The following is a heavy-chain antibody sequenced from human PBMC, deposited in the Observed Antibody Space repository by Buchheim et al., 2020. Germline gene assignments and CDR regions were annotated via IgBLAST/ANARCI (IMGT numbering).Heavy chain of an antibody. CDR1: GFTFSDLW. CDR3: ARDPLLNGGTLDY. Sequence: VQLVESGGGLVQPGGSLRLSCAASGFTFSDLWMHWVRQTPEKGLMWVSRINSDGSSTIYGESVKGRFTVSRDNAKNTLYLQMNSLRAEDTGVYYCARDPLLNGGTLDYWGQGT. V-gene: IGHV3-74*01. J-gene: IGHJ4*02. CDR2: INSDGSST. D-gene: IGHD1-1*01.